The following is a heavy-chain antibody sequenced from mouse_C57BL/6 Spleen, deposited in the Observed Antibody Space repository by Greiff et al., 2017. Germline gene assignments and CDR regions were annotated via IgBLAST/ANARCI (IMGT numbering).Heavy chain of an antibody. V-gene: IGHV1-7*01. J-gene: IGHJ2*01. D-gene: IGHD1-1*01. CDR2: INPSSGYT. CDR1: GDTFTSYW. Sequence: QVQLKESGAELAKPGASVKLSCKASGDTFTSYWMHWVKQRPGQGLEWIGYINPSSGYTKYNQKFKDKATLTADTSSSTAYMQLSSLTYEDSAVYYCARSTVITTVVADYWGQGTTLTVSS. CDR3: ARSTVITTVVADY.